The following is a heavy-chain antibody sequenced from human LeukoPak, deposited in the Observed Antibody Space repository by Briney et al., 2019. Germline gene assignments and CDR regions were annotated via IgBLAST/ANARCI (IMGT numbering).Heavy chain of an antibody. Sequence: SETMSLTCTVSGGSISISNYYWGWIRQPPGRGLEWIGSISYSGTYYNPSLKSRLTISVDTSKNHFSLNLRSVAAADTAVYYCARRTSNPVGAIDYWGQGTLVTVSS. CDR3: ARRTSNPVGAIDY. CDR1: GGSISISNYY. CDR2: ISYSGT. V-gene: IGHV4-39*01. D-gene: IGHD1-26*01. J-gene: IGHJ4*02.